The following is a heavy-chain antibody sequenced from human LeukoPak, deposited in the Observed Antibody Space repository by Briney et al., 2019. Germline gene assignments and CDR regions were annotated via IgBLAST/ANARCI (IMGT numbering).Heavy chain of an antibody. CDR2: IRYDGSNK. Sequence: PGGSLRLSCAASGFTFSSYGMHWVRQAPGKGLEWVAFIRYDGSNKYYADSVKGRFTISRDNSKNTLYLQMNSLRAEDTAVYYCATRSRYSSSWNEYFQHWGQGTLVTVSS. CDR1: GFTFSSYG. J-gene: IGHJ1*01. V-gene: IGHV3-30*02. D-gene: IGHD6-13*01. CDR3: ATRSRYSSSWNEYFQH.